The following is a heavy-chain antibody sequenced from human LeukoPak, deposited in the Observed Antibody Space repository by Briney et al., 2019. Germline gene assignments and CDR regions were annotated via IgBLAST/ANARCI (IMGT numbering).Heavy chain of an antibody. V-gene: IGHV5-51*01. J-gene: IGHJ4*02. CDR2: IYPGDSDT. CDR3: ARLSGYCSGGSCYFFDY. Sequence: PGESLRISCKGSGYSFTSYWIGWVRQMPGKGLEWIGIIYPGDSDTRYSPSFQGQVTISADKSISTAYLQWSSLKASDTAMYYCARLSGYCSGGSCYFFDYWGQGTLVTVSS. D-gene: IGHD2-15*01. CDR1: GYSFTSYW.